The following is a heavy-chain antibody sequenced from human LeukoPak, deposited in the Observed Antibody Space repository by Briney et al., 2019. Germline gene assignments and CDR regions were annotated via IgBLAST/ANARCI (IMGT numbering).Heavy chain of an antibody. V-gene: IGHV3-53*01. CDR3: ARDLSGY. Sequence: GGSLRLSCAASGFTFSSYAMSWVRQAPGKGLEWVSVIYSGGSTYYADSVKGRFTISRDNSKNTLYLQMNSLRAEDTAVYYCARDLSGYWGQGPLVTVSS. D-gene: IGHD3-16*02. CDR1: GFTFSSYA. CDR2: IYSGGST. J-gene: IGHJ4*02.